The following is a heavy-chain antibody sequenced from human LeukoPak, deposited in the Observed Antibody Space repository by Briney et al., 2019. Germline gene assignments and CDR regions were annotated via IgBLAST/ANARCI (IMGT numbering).Heavy chain of an antibody. J-gene: IGHJ4*02. V-gene: IGHV4-39*07. CDR3: ASLKSAYSSSWLFDY. CDR2: IYYSGST. D-gene: IGHD6-13*01. CDR1: GGSISSSSYY. Sequence: PSETLSLTCTVSGGSISSSSYYWGWIRQPPGKGLEWVGNIYYSGSTNYNPSLKSRVTISVDTSKNQFSLKLSSVTAADTAVYYCASLKSAYSSSWLFDYWGQGTLVTVSP.